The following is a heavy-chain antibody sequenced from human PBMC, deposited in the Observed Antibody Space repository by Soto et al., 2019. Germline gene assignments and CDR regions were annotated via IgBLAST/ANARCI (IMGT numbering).Heavy chain of an antibody. CDR3: ARVDGTY. CDR2: INAGNGNT. Sequence: QVQLVQSGAEEKKPGASVKVSCKASGYTFSSYAIHWVRQAPGQGLELMGWINAGNGNTKYSQKFQGRVTITRDTSASTAYMELNSLRSEDTDVYYCARVDGTYWGQGTLVTVSS. CDR1: GYTFSSYA. V-gene: IGHV1-3*05. D-gene: IGHD1-26*01. J-gene: IGHJ4*02.